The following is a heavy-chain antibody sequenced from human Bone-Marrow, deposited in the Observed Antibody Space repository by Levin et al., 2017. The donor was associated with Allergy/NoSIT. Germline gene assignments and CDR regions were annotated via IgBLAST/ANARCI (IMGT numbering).Heavy chain of an antibody. CDR1: GFTFSSYA. D-gene: IGHD2-15*01. CDR3: AKFVLVVVAATELDY. J-gene: IGHJ4*02. V-gene: IGHV3-23*01. Sequence: GGSLRLSCAASGFTFSSYAMSWVRQAPGKGLEWVSAISGSGGSTYYADSVKGRFTISRDNSKNTLYLQMNSLRAEDTAVYYCAKFVLVVVAATELDYWGQGTLVTVSS. CDR2: ISGSGGST.